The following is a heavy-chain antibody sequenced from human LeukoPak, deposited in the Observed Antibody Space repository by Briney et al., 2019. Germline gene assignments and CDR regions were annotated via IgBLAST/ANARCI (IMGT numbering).Heavy chain of an antibody. Sequence: ASVKVSCKASGYTFTGYYMHWGRQAPGQRLEWMRWINPNSGGTNYEQKFQGRVTMTRDKSISTAYMELSRLRSDDTAVYYCARATYYYDSSGYSSWGQGTLVTVSS. CDR3: ARATYYYDSSGYSS. V-gene: IGHV1-2*02. J-gene: IGHJ4*02. CDR2: INPNSGGT. CDR1: GYTFTGYY. D-gene: IGHD3-22*01.